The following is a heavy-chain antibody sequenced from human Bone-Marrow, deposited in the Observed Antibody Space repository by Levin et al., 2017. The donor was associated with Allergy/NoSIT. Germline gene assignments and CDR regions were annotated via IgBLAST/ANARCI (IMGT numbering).Heavy chain of an antibody. Sequence: QPGGSLRLSCAASGFTFRSHGMSWVRQAPGKGLKWVSTISGSGDYTYYADSVKGRFTISRDSSKNTLYLQMNSLRAEDTAVYYCAKMYYGTGTYGWFDPWGQGTLVTVSS. J-gene: IGHJ5*02. CDR3: AKMYYGTGTYGWFDP. V-gene: IGHV3-23*01. CDR2: ISGSGDYT. D-gene: IGHD3-10*01. CDR1: GFTFRSHG.